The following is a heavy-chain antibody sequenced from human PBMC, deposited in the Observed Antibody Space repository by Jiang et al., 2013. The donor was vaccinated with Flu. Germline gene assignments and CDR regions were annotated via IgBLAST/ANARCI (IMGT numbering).Heavy chain of an antibody. V-gene: IGHV4-59*01. CDR2: VYYSGST. CDR1: GGSMSSYY. CDR3: ARFVLALGRKSSDWNHRVAFDI. Sequence: GSGLVKPSETLSLTCTVSGGSMSSYYWSWIRQPPGKGLEWIGYVYYSGSTNYIPFLKSRVTISIDTSKNQLSLKLSSVTAADTAVYYCARFVLALGRKSSDWNHRVAFDIWGQGTMVTVSS. J-gene: IGHJ3*02. D-gene: IGHD6-19*01.